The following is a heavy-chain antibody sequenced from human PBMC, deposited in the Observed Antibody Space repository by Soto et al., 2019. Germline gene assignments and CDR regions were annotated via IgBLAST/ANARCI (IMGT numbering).Heavy chain of an antibody. CDR1: GDSFTSYW. CDR3: ARPSKTHTVTTAFDT. V-gene: IGHV5-10-1*01. D-gene: IGHD4-17*01. Sequence: GESLKIACKGSGDSFTSYWISWVRQMPGKGLEWMGRIDPSDSYTNYSPSFQGHVTISADKSISTAYLQWSSLKASDTAMYYCARPSKTHTVTTAFDTRAQGTILPISS. CDR2: IDPSDSYT. J-gene: IGHJ5*01.